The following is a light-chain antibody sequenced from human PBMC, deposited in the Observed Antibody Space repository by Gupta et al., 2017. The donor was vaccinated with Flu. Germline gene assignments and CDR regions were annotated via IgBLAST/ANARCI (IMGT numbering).Light chain of an antibody. J-gene: IGKJ1*01. Sequence: DIQMTQFPSTLSASVGDRVTITCRASESIGSWLAWYQQRPGKAPKLLMFQTSILESGVPSRFSGGGFGTEFTLNISGLQSDDFATYYCQQYNNFRTFGQGTKV. CDR1: ESIGSW. V-gene: IGKV1-5*03. CDR3: QQYNNFRT. CDR2: QTS.